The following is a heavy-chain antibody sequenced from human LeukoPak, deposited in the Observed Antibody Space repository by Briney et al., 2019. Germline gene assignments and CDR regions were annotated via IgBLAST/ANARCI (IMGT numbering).Heavy chain of an antibody. CDR3: ARVTVRGVITGDFAY. J-gene: IGHJ4*02. CDR1: GYIFTSYY. V-gene: IGHV1-46*03. D-gene: IGHD3-10*01. Sequence: ASAKVSCKASGYIFTSYYMHWVRQAPGQGLEWMGIINPSGGSTSYAQKFQGRVTMTRDTSTSTVYMELSSLRSEDTAVYYCARVTVRGVITGDFAYWGQGTLVTVSS. CDR2: INPSGGST.